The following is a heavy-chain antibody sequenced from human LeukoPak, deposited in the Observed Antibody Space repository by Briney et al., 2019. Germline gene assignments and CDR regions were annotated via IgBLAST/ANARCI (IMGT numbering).Heavy chain of an antibody. CDR2: ISGSGGST. J-gene: IGHJ4*02. Sequence: GGSLRLSCAASGFTFSSYAMSWVRQAPGKGLEWVSAISGSGGSTHYADSVKGRFTISRDNSKNTLYLQMNSLRAEDTAVYYCAKVIRYSTGGFFDYWGQGTLVTVSS. V-gene: IGHV3-23*01. CDR3: AKVIRYSTGGFFDY. CDR1: GFTFSSYA. D-gene: IGHD5-18*01.